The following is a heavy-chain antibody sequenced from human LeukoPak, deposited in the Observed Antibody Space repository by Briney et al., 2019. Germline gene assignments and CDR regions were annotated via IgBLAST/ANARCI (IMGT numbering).Heavy chain of an antibody. Sequence: ASVKVSCKVSGYTLTELSMHWVRQAPGKGLEWMGGFDPEDGETIYALKFQGRVTMTEDTSTDTAYMELSSLRSEDTAVYYCATRTIQLWFKADAFDIWGQGTMVTVSS. J-gene: IGHJ3*02. CDR3: ATRTIQLWFKADAFDI. CDR2: FDPEDGET. CDR1: GYTLTELS. V-gene: IGHV1-24*01. D-gene: IGHD5-18*01.